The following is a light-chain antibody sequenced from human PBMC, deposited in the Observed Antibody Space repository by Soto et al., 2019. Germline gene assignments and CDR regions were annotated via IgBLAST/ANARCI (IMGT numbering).Light chain of an antibody. CDR2: AAS. Sequence: DIQMTQSPSSLSASVGDRVTITCRASQSITSCLNWYQHKPGKAPKLVIYAASSLSGGVPSRFSGSGSGTDFTLTISSLQPEDFATYYCQQTYSTPLTFGGGTKVEIK. CDR3: QQTYSTPLT. CDR1: QSITSC. V-gene: IGKV1-39*01. J-gene: IGKJ4*01.